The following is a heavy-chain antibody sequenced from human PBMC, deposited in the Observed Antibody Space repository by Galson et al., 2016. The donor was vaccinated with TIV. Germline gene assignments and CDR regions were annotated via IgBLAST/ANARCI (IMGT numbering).Heavy chain of an antibody. CDR2: VGTRSSYT. CDR1: EFTFRDYY. V-gene: IGHV3-11*06. D-gene: IGHD3-3*01. CDR3: AFASGTFWSHGMDV. J-gene: IGHJ6*02. Sequence: SLRLSCAASEFTFRDYYMSWIRQAPGKGLEWLSYVGTRSSYTGYADSVKGRFTISRDDAKKSVYLQMNSLRAEDTAVYYCAFASGTFWSHGMDVWGQGTTVTVSS.